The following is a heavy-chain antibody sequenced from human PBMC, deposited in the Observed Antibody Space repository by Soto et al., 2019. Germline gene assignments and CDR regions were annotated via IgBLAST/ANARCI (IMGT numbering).Heavy chain of an antibody. D-gene: IGHD2-2*02. Sequence: SLRLSCAASGFTFSDYYMSWIRQAPGKGLEWVSYISSSSSYTNYADSVKGRFTISRDNAKNSLYLQMNSLRAEDTAVYYCARAYTKTYGMDVWGQGTTVTVSS. V-gene: IGHV3-11*05. CDR1: GFTFSDYY. J-gene: IGHJ6*02. CDR3: ARAYTKTYGMDV. CDR2: ISSSSSYT.